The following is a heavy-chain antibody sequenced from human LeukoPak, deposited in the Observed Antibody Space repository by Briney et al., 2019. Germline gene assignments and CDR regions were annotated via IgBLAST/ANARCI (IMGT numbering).Heavy chain of an antibody. CDR2: IKQDGSEK. CDR1: GFTFSSNW. D-gene: IGHD5-12*01. CDR3: ARGYSASYFDS. J-gene: IGHJ4*02. Sequence: GGSLRLSCAASGFTFSSNWMSWVRQAPGKGLEWVANIKQDGSEKYYVDSVKGRFTISRDNAKNSLYLQIDSLKAEDTAVYYCARGYSASYFDSWGQGTLVTVSS. V-gene: IGHV3-7*01.